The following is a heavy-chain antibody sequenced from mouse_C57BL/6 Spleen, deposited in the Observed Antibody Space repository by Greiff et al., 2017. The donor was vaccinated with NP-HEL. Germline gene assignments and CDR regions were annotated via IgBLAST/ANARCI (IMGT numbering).Heavy chain of an antibody. D-gene: IGHD1-1*01. J-gene: IGHJ2*01. CDR2: IYPGSGNN. V-gene: IGHV1-76*01. CDR1: GYTFTDYY. CDR3: ARGTVRRGDCFDY. Sequence: QVQLKESGAELVRPGASVKLSCKASGYTFTDYYINWVKQRPGQGLEWIARIYPGSGNNYYNEKFKGKATLTAEKSSSTAYMQLSSLTSEDSAVYFCARGTVRRGDCFDYWGQGTTLTVSS.